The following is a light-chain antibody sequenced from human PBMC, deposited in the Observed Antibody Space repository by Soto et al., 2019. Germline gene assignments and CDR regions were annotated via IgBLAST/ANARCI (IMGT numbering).Light chain of an antibody. CDR1: QSVSSN. J-gene: IGKJ1*01. V-gene: IGKV3-20*01. CDR2: GAS. Sequence: IVWRHSPSTLSSFPGYRVTLSCRASQSVSSNLAWYQQKPGQAPRLLIYGASTRATGIPARFSGSGSGTEFTLTISRLEPEDFAVYYCQQYGSSPWTFGQGTKVDIK. CDR3: QQYGSSPWT.